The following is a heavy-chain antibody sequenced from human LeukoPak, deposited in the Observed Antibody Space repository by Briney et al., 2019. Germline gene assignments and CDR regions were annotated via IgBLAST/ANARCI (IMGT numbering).Heavy chain of an antibody. CDR3: ARQPRGIAGYYMDV. CDR2: IYPGDSDT. V-gene: IGHV5-51*01. CDR1: GSSFTSYW. D-gene: IGHD6-13*01. Sequence: GASLQISCKCSGSSFTSYWIGWVRQLPGKGLEWMGIIYPGDSDTRYSPSFQGQVTISADKSISTAYLQWSSLKASDTAMYYCARQPRGIAGYYMDVWGKGTTVTVSS. J-gene: IGHJ6*03.